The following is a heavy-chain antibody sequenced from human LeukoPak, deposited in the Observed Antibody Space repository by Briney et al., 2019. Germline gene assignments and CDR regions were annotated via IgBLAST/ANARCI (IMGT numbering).Heavy chain of an antibody. J-gene: IGHJ4*02. D-gene: IGHD3-10*01. V-gene: IGHV3-48*02. CDR3: ARANSLMVRGVISYFDS. CDR2: ISSTGATI. CDR1: GFTFSSNG. Sequence: PGGSLRLSCAASGFTFSSNGMNWVRQAPGKGLDFIAYISSTGATIYYADPLNGRFTISRDNARNSLYLQMNSLGDEDTAVYFCARANSLMVRGVISYFDSWGQGTLVTVSS.